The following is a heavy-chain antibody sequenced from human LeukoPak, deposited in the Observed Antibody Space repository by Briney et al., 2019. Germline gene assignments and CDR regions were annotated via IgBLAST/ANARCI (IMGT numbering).Heavy chain of an antibody. CDR1: GGTFSSYA. Sequence: SVKVSCKASGGTFSSYAISWVRQAPGQGLEWMGRIIPIFGTANYAQKFQGRVTITTDESTSTAYMELSSLRSEDTAVYYSARDIVGATGLYYFDYWGQGTLVTASS. V-gene: IGHV1-69*05. D-gene: IGHD1-26*01. CDR3: ARDIVGATGLYYFDY. CDR2: IIPIFGTA. J-gene: IGHJ4*02.